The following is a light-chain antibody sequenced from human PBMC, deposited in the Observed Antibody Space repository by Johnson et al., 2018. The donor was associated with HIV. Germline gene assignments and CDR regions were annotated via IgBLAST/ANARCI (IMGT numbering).Light chain of an antibody. CDR1: SSNIGNNY. J-gene: IGLJ1*01. CDR3: GTWDSSLSALYV. V-gene: IGLV1-51*01. CDR2: DNN. Sequence: QSVLTQPPSVSAAPGQKVTISCSGSSSNIGNNYVSWYQQLPGTAPKLLIYDNNKRPSGIPDRFSGSKSGTSATLGITGLQTGDEADYYCGTWDSSLSALYVFGTGTKVIVL.